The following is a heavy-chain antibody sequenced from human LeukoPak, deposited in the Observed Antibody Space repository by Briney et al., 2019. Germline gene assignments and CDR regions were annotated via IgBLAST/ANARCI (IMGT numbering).Heavy chain of an antibody. V-gene: IGHV3-9*01. CDR1: GFTFDDYA. J-gene: IGHJ6*03. D-gene: IGHD4-11*01. CDR3: AKAVTTNGFYYYYMDV. Sequence: GGSLRLSCAASGFTFDDYAMHWVRQAPGKGLEWVSGISWNSGSIGYADSVKGRFTISRDNAKNSLYLQMSSLRVDDTALYYCAKAVTTNGFYYYYMDVWGKGTTVTVSS. CDR2: ISWNSGSI.